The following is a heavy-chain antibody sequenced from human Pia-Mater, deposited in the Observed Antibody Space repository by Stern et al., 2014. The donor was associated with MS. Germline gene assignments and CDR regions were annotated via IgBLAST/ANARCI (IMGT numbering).Heavy chain of an antibody. J-gene: IGHJ6*02. CDR3: ARRGMGATTKYGMDV. Sequence: QVQLVESGAEVKKPGSSVKVSCKASGGTFSSYAISWVRQPPGQGLEWMGGIIPIFGTANYAQKFQGRVTITADKSTSTAYMELSSLRSEDTAVYYCARRGMGATTKYGMDVWGQGTTVTVSS. V-gene: IGHV1-69*06. CDR1: GGTFSSYA. D-gene: IGHD1-26*01. CDR2: IIPIFGTA.